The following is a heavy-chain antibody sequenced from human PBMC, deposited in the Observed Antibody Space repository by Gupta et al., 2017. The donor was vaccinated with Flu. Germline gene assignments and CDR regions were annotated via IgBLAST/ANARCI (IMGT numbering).Heavy chain of an antibody. J-gene: IGHJ1*01. V-gene: IGHV1-69*01. D-gene: IGHD3-22*01. Sequence: QEQLVQSGAEVKKTGSSVKVSCKASGGTFSSYAISWLRLAPGQGLEWMGGIIPIFGTPNDAQKFQGRLTITAGEFPGTAYMELSSLRSEDTAVYYCARGDGDSSGYYYSGYYQKWGQGTLGTVSS. CDR3: ARGDGDSSGYYYSGYYQK. CDR2: IIPIFGTP. CDR1: GGTFSSYA.